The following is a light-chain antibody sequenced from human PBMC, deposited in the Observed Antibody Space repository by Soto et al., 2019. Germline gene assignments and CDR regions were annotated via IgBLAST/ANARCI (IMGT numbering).Light chain of an antibody. CDR1: QGIGND. CDR2: AAS. J-gene: IGKJ1*01. V-gene: IGKV1-6*01. CDR3: LHDYNYPRK. Sequence: AIQMTQSPSSLSASVGGRVTITCRSGQGIGNDLAWFQQRPGKAPNLLIYAASCLQSGVPTLFSGSGSGTYCILTISSLQLEDFATYYCLHDYNYPRKFGRGTKVNIK.